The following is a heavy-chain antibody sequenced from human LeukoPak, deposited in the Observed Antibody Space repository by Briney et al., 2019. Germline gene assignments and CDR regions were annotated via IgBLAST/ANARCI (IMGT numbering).Heavy chain of an antibody. CDR2: IYYSGST. Sequence: SETLSLTCTVSGGSISSYDWSWIRQPPGKGLEWIGYIYYSGSTNYNPSLKSRVTISLDTSKNQFSLKLSSVTAAATAVYYCASLYGSGIYTTGNFDYWGQGTLVTVSS. J-gene: IGHJ4*02. D-gene: IGHD3-10*01. V-gene: IGHV4-59*01. CDR3: ASLYGSGIYTTGNFDY. CDR1: GGSISSYD.